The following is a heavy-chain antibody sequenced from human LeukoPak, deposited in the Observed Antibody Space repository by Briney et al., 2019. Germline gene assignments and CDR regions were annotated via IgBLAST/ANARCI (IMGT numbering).Heavy chain of an antibody. CDR1: GYTFTSYD. CDR2: INPNSGGT. V-gene: IGHV1-2*06. J-gene: IGHJ4*02. Sequence: GASVKVSCKASGYTFTSYDINWVRQAPGQGLEWMGRINPNSGGTNYAQKLQGRVTMTRDTSISTAYMELSRLRSDDTAVYYCAREQRLAMDRNSDYWGQGTLVTVSS. D-gene: IGHD5-18*01. CDR3: AREQRLAMDRNSDY.